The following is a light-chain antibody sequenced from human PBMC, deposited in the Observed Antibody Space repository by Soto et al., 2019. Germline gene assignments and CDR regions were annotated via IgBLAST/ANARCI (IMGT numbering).Light chain of an antibody. CDR3: QQYNNWPPLT. Sequence: EIVMTHSPATLSVSPPERATLSCRASQSVTTQLAWYQQKPGQAPRLLIYGASTRATGIPATFSGSGSGTEFTLTISSLQSEDFAVYYCQQYNNWPPLTFGGGTKVDIK. CDR1: QSVTTQ. J-gene: IGKJ4*01. V-gene: IGKV3-15*01. CDR2: GAS.